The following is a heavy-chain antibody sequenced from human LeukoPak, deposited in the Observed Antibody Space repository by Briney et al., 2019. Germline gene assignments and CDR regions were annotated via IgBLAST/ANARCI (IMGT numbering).Heavy chain of an antibody. V-gene: IGHV5-51*01. D-gene: IGHD3-3*01. CDR3: ARGITIFGVVYSFDP. J-gene: IGHJ5*02. CDR1: GYPFTSYS. Sequence: KPGEPLKISCQGSGYPFTSYSIGWGRQMPGKGVGGVGIIYPGDSATTYSPSFQGQVTISADKSISTAYLQWSSLKASDTAMYYCARGITIFGVVYSFDPWGQGTLVTVSS. CDR2: IYPGDSAT.